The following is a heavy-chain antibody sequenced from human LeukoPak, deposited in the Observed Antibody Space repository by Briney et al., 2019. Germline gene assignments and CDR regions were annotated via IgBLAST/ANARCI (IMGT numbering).Heavy chain of an antibody. V-gene: IGHV3-30*03. CDR1: GFTFSSYG. CDR3: APRDDY. J-gene: IGHJ4*02. Sequence: GGSLRLSCAASGFTFSSYGMHWVRQAPGMGLEWVAVISYDGSNKYYADSVKGRFTISRDNSKNTLYLQMNSLRAEDTAVYYCAPRDDYWGQGTLVTVSS. CDR2: ISYDGSNK.